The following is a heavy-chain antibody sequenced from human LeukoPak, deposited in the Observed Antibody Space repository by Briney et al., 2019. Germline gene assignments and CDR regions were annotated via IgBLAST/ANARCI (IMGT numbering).Heavy chain of an antibody. CDR1: GITVIDSY. D-gene: IGHD4-17*01. CDR3: AKDGATTVTTPRGWGY. CDR2: ISGSGGST. J-gene: IGHJ4*02. Sequence: GGSLRLSCAASGITVIDSYLSWVRQAPGKGLEWVSAISGSGGSTYYADSVKGRFTISRDNSKNTLYLQMNSLRAEDTAVYYCAKDGATTVTTPRGWGYWGQGTLVTVSS. V-gene: IGHV3-23*01.